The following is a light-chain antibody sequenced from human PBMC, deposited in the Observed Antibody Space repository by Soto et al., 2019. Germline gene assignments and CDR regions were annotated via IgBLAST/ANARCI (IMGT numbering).Light chain of an antibody. V-gene: IGKV3-20*01. Sequence: EMVLTQSPGTLALSPGERATLACRASQSVSSSYLAWYQQKPGQAPRLLIYGASSRATGIPDRFSGSGSGTDFPLPLSRLEPEDFAVYYCQQYGSSPLTFGGGTQVDI. J-gene: IGKJ4*01. CDR3: QQYGSSPLT. CDR1: QSVSSSY. CDR2: GAS.